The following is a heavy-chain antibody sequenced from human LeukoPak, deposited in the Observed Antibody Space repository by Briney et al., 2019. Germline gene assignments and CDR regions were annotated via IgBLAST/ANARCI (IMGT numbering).Heavy chain of an antibody. J-gene: IGHJ3*02. V-gene: IGHV4-61*02. CDR3: ARDLNPYYYDSSDI. CDR2: IYTSGST. D-gene: IGHD3-22*01. Sequence: SETLSLTCTVCGGSISSGSYYWSWIRQPAGKGLEWIGRIYTSGSTNYNPSLKSRVTISVDTAKNQFSLKLSSVTAADTAVYYCARDLNPYYYDSSDIWAKGQWSPSLQ. CDR1: GGSISSGSYY.